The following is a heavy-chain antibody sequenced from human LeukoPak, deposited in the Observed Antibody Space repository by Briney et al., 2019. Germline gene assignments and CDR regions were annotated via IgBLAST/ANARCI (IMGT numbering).Heavy chain of an antibody. CDR1: GYTFTSYG. V-gene: IGHV1-18*01. J-gene: IGHJ4*02. D-gene: IGHD4-17*01. CDR3: ASVETGDYHFDY. Sequence: ASVKVSCKASGYTFTSYGISWVRQAPGQGLEWMGWISAYNGNTNYAQKLQGRVTMTTDTSTSTAYMELRSLRSDDTAVYYCASVETGDYHFDYWGQGTLVTVSS. CDR2: ISAYNGNT.